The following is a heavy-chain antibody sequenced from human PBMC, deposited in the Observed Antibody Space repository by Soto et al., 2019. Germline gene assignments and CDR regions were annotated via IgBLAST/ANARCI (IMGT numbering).Heavy chain of an antibody. CDR3: ARGYSSKLLDY. CDR2: IYYSGST. Sequence: LSVTCTVSGGSISSYYWSWIRQPPGKGLEWIGYIYYSGSTNYNPSLKSRVTISVDTSKNQFSLKLSSVTAADTAVYYCARGYSSKLLDYWGQGTLVTVSS. J-gene: IGHJ4*02. CDR1: GGSISSYY. V-gene: IGHV4-59*01. D-gene: IGHD6-13*01.